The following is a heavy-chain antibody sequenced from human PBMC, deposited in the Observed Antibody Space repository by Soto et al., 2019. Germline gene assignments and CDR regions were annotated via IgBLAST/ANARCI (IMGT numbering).Heavy chain of an antibody. Sequence: SVKVSCKASGGTFSSYAISWVRQAPGQGLEWMGGIIPIFGTANYAQEFQGRATITADKSTSTAYMELSSLRSEDTAVYYCARARYYYDSSGYSDFDYWGQGTLVTVSS. J-gene: IGHJ4*02. CDR3: ARARYYYDSSGYSDFDY. V-gene: IGHV1-69*06. D-gene: IGHD3-22*01. CDR2: IIPIFGTA. CDR1: GGTFSSYA.